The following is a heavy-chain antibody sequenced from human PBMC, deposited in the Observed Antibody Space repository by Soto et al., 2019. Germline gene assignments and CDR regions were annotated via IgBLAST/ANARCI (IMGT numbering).Heavy chain of an antibody. J-gene: IGHJ4*02. V-gene: IGHV4-4*02. CDR1: GGSISSSNW. CDR3: ASSEEVVPAAISSYYFDY. D-gene: IGHD2-2*01. Sequence: PSETLSLTCAVSGGSISSSNWWSWVRQPPGKGLEWIGEIYHSGSTNCNPSLKSRVTISVDKSKNQFSLKLSSVTAADTAVYYCASSEEVVPAAISSYYFDYWGQGTLVTVSS. CDR2: IYHSGST.